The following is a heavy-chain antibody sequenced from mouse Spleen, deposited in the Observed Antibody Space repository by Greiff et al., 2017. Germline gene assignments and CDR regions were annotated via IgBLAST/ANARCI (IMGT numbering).Heavy chain of an antibody. CDR1: GYSITSGYY. J-gene: IGHJ3*01. V-gene: IGHV3-6*01. Sequence: VQLKESGPGLVKPSQSLSLTCSVTGYSITSGYYWNWIRQFPGNKLEWMGYISYDGSNNYNPSLKNRISITRDTSKNQFFLKLNSVTTEDTATYYCAREGDYYDGSYGFAYWGQGTLVTVSA. CDR3: AREGDYYDGSYGFAY. D-gene: IGHD1-1*01. CDR2: ISYDGSN.